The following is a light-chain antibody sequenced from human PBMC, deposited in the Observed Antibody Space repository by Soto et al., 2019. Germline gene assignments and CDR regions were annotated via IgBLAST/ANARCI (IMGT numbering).Light chain of an antibody. Sequence: QSALTQPPSASGSPGQSVTISCTGNSSDVGAYNYVSWYQQHPGKAPKLMIYEVNKRPSGVPDRFSGSKSGNTASLIVSGLQAEDEADYYCSSYASSNNYVFGTGTKLTVL. V-gene: IGLV2-8*01. CDR3: SSYASSNNYV. CDR1: SSDVGAYNY. CDR2: EVN. J-gene: IGLJ1*01.